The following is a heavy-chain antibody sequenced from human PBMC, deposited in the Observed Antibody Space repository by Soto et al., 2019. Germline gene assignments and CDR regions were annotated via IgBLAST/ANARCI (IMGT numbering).Heavy chain of an antibody. J-gene: IGHJ5*02. Sequence: GGSLRLSCAASGFTFSDYYMSWIRQAPGKGLEWVSYISSSGSTIYYADSVKGRFTISRDNAKNSLYLQMNSLRAEDTAVYYCARERGGGVASGIAAAGTSYNWFDPWGQGTLVTVSS. CDR3: ARERGGGVASGIAAAGTSYNWFDP. D-gene: IGHD6-13*01. V-gene: IGHV3-11*01. CDR2: ISSSGSTI. CDR1: GFTFSDYY.